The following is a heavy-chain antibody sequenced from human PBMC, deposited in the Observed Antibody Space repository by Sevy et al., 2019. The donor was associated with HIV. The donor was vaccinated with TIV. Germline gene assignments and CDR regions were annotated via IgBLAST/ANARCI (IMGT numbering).Heavy chain of an antibody. Sequence: GGSLRLSCTASGFTFGDYAMSWFRQAPGKGLEWVGFIRSKAYGGTTEYAASVKGRFTISRDDSKSIAYLQMNSLKTEYTAVYWCTRVTMIVVVINFDYWGQGTLVTVSS. CDR2: IRSKAYGGTT. J-gene: IGHJ4*02. D-gene: IGHD3-22*01. CDR3: TRVTMIVVVINFDY. V-gene: IGHV3-49*03. CDR1: GFTFGDYA.